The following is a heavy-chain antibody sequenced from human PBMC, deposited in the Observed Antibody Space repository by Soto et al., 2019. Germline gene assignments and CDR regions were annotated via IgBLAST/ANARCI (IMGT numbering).Heavy chain of an antibody. CDR3: AGELGTFYFDH. Sequence: QVQLQESGPGLVKPSQTLSLTCTVSAGSIRSGDYYWTWIRQPPGKGLEWIGYIDHSGSAYYNPSLKSRATISIDTSNNQFSLTMTSVTAADTAVYYCAGELGTFYFDHWGQGTLVTVSS. CDR2: IDHSGSA. J-gene: IGHJ4*02. CDR1: AGSIRSGDYY. V-gene: IGHV4-30-4*01. D-gene: IGHD7-27*01.